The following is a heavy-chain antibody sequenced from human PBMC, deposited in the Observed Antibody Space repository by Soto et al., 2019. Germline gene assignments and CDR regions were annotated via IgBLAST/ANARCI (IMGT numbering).Heavy chain of an antibody. CDR3: AKGTAPSAEYSSSWYSEDTGGPKPFDY. CDR1: GFTFSSYA. CDR2: ISGSGGST. D-gene: IGHD6-13*01. J-gene: IGHJ4*02. Sequence: GGSLRLSCAASGFTFSSYAMSWVRQAPGKGLEWVSAISGSGGSTYYADSVKGRFTISRDNSMKTLNLQMNSLRAEDTAVYYCAKGTAPSAEYSSSWYSEDTGGPKPFDYWGQGTLVTVSS. V-gene: IGHV3-23*01.